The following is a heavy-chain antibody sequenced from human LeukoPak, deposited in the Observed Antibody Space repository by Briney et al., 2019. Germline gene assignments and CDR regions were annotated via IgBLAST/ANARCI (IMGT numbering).Heavy chain of an antibody. CDR3: AREGNGLLSKDFDY. D-gene: IGHD2/OR15-2a*01. Sequence: GGSLRLSCAASGFTFSNCAMHWVRQAPGKGLEWVAVIANDGSFKYYADSVKGRFTISRDNSKSTMSLQMNSLRPDDTAVYYCAREGNGLLSKDFDYWGQGTLVTVSS. J-gene: IGHJ4*02. CDR2: IANDGSFK. V-gene: IGHV3-30*01. CDR1: GFTFSNCA.